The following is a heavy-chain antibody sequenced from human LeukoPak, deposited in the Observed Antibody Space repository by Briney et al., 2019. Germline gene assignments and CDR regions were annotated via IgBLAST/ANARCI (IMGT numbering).Heavy chain of an antibody. J-gene: IGHJ4*02. CDR2: IRSKAYGGTT. V-gene: IGHV3-49*04. CDR1: GSTFGDYA. Sequence: GRSLRLSCTASGSTFGDYAMSWVRQAPGKGLEWVGFIRSKAYGGTTEYAASVKGRFTISRDDSKSIAYLQMNSLKTEDTAVYYCTRGDYGDYATRYYFDYWGQGTLVTVSS. CDR3: TRGDYGDYATRYYFDY. D-gene: IGHD4-17*01.